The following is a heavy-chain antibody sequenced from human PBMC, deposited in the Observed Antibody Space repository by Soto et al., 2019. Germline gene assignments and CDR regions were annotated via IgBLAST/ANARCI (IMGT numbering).Heavy chain of an antibody. V-gene: IGHV4-59*01. CDR3: ARCLVGWLPTTGGLHYYYYGMDV. CDR1: GGSISSYY. D-gene: IGHD3-3*01. J-gene: IGHJ6*02. Sequence: SETLSLTCTVSGGSISSYYWSWIRQPPGKGLEWIGYIYYSGSTNYNPSLKSRVTISVDTSKNQFSLKLSSVTAADTAVYYCARCLVGWLPTTGGLHYYYYGMDVWGQGTTVTVSS. CDR2: IYYSGST.